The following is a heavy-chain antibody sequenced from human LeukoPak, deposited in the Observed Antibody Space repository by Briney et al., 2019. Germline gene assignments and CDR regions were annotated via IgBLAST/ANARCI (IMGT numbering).Heavy chain of an antibody. CDR2: MNSDGSST. Sequence: PGGSLRLSCAASGFTFSRYWMHWVRQAPGKGPVWVSRMNSDGSSTSYADSVKGRFTISRDNAKNTLYLQMNNLRAEDTAVYYCAGDFGISEVYWGQGTLVTVSS. CDR3: AGDFGISEVY. J-gene: IGHJ4*02. CDR1: GFTFSRYW. V-gene: IGHV3-74*01. D-gene: IGHD1-20*01.